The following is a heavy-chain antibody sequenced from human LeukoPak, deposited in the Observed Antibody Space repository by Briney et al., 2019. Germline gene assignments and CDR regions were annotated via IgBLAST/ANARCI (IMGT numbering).Heavy chain of an antibody. D-gene: IGHD6-19*01. V-gene: IGHV4-39*01. Sequence: SETLSLTCTVSGGSFSSNIYYWAWLRQPPGKGLEWIGSIYYSGNTYYNPSLQSRATMSVNTSKNQFSLRLISVTAADTTFYYLAKQRSGWFFENGGQGTRVTVYS. CDR2: IYYSGNT. CDR3: AKQRSGWFFEN. CDR1: GGSFSSNIYY. J-gene: IGHJ4*02.